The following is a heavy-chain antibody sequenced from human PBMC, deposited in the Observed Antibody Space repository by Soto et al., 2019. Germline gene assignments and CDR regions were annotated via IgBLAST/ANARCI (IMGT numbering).Heavy chain of an antibody. CDR2: IIDSSDIT. D-gene: IGHD6-6*01. CDR3: AKTWVQRITDRPMRFNY. CDR1: EFTFSTYA. J-gene: IGHJ4*02. V-gene: IGHV3-23*01. Sequence: GGSLRLSCAASEFTFSTYALTGCVQAPGRGLQGCATIIDSSDITYYADSVKGRFTISRDNSRNTLYLQMNNLRAEDTALYYRAKTWVQRITDRPMRFNYWGRGHLSTSPQ.